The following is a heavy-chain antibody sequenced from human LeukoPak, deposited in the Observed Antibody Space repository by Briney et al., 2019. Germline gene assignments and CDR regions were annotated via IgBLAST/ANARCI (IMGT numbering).Heavy chain of an antibody. Sequence: GGSLRLSCAASGFTFSDYYMSWIRQAPGKGLEWVSYISSSSSTIYYADSVKGRFTISRDNAKNSLYLQMNSLRDEDTAVYYCARTNLIVSSNRRLNYWGQGTLVTVSS. CDR1: GFTFSDYY. D-gene: IGHD3-22*01. V-gene: IGHV3-11*04. CDR3: ARTNLIVSSNRRLNY. J-gene: IGHJ4*02. CDR2: ISSSSSTI.